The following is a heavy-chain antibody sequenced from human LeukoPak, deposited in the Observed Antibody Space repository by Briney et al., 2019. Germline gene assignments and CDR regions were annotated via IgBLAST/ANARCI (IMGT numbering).Heavy chain of an antibody. CDR3: ARNRDPPTYYYYYMDV. CDR2: ISSSSSTI. J-gene: IGHJ6*03. V-gene: IGHV3-48*04. Sequence: GGSLRLSCVASGFTSSSYSMNWVRQAPGKGLEWVSWISSSSSTIYYADSVKGRFTISRDNAKNSLYLQMNSLRAEDTAVYYCARNRDPPTYYYYYMDVWGKGTTVTVSS. D-gene: IGHD1-1*01. CDR1: GFTSSSYS.